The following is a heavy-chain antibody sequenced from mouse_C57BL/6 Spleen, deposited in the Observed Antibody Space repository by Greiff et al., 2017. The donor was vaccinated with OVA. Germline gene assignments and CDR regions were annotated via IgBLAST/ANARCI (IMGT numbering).Heavy chain of an antibody. CDR3: ATSSYSHWYFDV. Sequence: QVQLQQPGAELVKPGASVKLSCKASGYTFTSYWMQWVKQRPGQGLEWIGEIDPSDSYTNYNQKFKGKATLTVDTSSSTAYMQLSSLTSEDSAVYYCATSSYSHWYFDVWGTGTTVTVSS. D-gene: IGHD1-1*01. CDR1: GYTFTSYW. J-gene: IGHJ1*03. CDR2: IDPSDSYT. V-gene: IGHV1-50*01.